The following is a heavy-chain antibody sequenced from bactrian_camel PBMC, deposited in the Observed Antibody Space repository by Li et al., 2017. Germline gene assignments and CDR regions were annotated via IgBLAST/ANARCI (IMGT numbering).Heavy chain of an antibody. CDR3: TKVDASIDSNRPLSIGTWGCL. CDR2: INSGGTNQ. Sequence: VQLVESGGGLVQPGGSLTLSCAHSGFTFSTYAMSWVRQAPGKELEWVSTINSGGTNQYYADFARGRFSISRDNAKNMVYLQLNSLKTEDTAMYYCTKVDASIDSNRPLSIGTWGCLRGQGTQVTVS. J-gene: IGHJ4*01. CDR1: GFTFSTYA. V-gene: IGHV3S31*01. D-gene: IGHD1*01.